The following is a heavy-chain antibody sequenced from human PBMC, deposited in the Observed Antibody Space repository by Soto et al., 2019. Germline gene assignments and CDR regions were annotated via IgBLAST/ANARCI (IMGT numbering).Heavy chain of an antibody. J-gene: IGHJ3*02. CDR3: ARAPAYGDYGQDAFDI. V-gene: IGHV1-46*01. CDR1: GYTFTSYY. D-gene: IGHD4-17*01. CDR2: INPSGGST. Sequence: ASVKVSCKASGYTFTSYYMHWVRQAPGQGLEWTGIINPSGGSTSYAQKFQGRVTMTRDTSTSTVYMELSSLRSEDTAVYYCARAPAYGDYGQDAFDIWGQGTMVTVSS.